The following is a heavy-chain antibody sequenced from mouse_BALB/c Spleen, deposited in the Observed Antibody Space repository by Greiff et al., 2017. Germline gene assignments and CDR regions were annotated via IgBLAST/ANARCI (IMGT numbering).Heavy chain of an antibody. CDR2: ISSGGSYT. J-gene: IGHJ3*01. Sequence: EVKLMESGGGLVKPGGSLKLSCAASGFTFSSYTMSWVRQTPEKRLEWVATISSGGSYTYYPDSVKGRFTISRDNAKNTLYLQMSSLKSEDTAMYYCTRDLSDDCYYWFAYWGQGTLVTVSA. V-gene: IGHV5-6-4*01. CDR3: TRDLSDDCYYWFAY. CDR1: GFTFSSYT. D-gene: IGHD2-3*01.